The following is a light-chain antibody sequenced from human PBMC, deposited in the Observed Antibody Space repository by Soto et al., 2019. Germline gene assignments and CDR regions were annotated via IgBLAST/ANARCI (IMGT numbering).Light chain of an antibody. J-gene: IGKJ1*01. Sequence: EIVLTQSPGILSLSPEERATLSCRASQSVSSSYFAWYQQRFGQAPRLLIYGASSRATGIPDRFSGSGSGTDFTLTISRLEPEDFAVYYCQQYGSSSWTFGQGT. V-gene: IGKV3-20*01. CDR2: GAS. CDR1: QSVSSSY. CDR3: QQYGSSSWT.